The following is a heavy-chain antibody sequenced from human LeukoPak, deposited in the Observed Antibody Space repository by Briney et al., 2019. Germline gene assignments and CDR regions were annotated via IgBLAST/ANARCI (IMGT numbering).Heavy chain of an antibody. CDR2: MNPNRGDT. D-gene: IGHD3-22*01. V-gene: IGHV1-8*01. CDR3: AKDHESDGYPCLDH. J-gene: IGHJ4*02. CDR1: GYTFTSYD. Sequence: ASVKVSCKASGYTFTSYDIHWVRQATGQGLEWMGRMNPNRGDTDYAQKFQGRVTMTRDTSISTAYMELSSLRSEDTAVYYCAKDHESDGYPCLDHWGLGTLVTVSS.